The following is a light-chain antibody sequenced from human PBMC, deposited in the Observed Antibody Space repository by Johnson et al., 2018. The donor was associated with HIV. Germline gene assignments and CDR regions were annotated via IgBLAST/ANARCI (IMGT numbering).Light chain of an antibody. CDR3: GTWDNSLSAGV. J-gene: IGLJ1*01. Sequence: QSVLTQPPSVSAAPGQKVTVSCSGSSSNIGNNFVSWYQQVPGTAPKLLIYDTDKRPSGIPDRFSGSKSGTSATLGISGLQTGDEADYYGGTWDNSLSAGVFGSGTNVTVL. CDR1: SSNIGNNF. V-gene: IGLV1-51*01. CDR2: DTD.